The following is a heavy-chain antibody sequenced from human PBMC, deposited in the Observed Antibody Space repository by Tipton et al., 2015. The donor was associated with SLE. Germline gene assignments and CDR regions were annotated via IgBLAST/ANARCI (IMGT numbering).Heavy chain of an antibody. CDR3: ARGLGELPGYCSSTSCYRVWTEYFQH. J-gene: IGHJ1*01. Sequence: LRLSCAVYGGSFSGYYRSWIRQPPGKGLEWIGEINHSGSTNYNPSLKSRVTISVDTSKNQFSLKLSSVTAADTAVYYCARGLGELPGYCSSTSCYRVWTEYFQHWGQGTLVTVSS. V-gene: IGHV4-34*01. CDR2: INHSGST. CDR1: GGSFSGYY. D-gene: IGHD2-2*02.